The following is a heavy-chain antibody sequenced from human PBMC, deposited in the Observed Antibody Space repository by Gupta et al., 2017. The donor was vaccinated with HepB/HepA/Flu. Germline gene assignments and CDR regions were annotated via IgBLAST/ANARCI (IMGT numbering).Heavy chain of an antibody. CDR2: IIPIFGTA. D-gene: IGHD5-18*01. Sequence: QVQLVQSGAEVKKPGSSVKVSCKASGGTFSSYAISWVRLAPGQGLEWMGGIIPIFGTANYAQKFQGRVTITADKSTSTAYMELSSLRSEDTAVYYCARDRGDSYRYYYYYMDVWGKGTTVTVSS. CDR3: ARDRGDSYRYYYYYMDV. CDR1: GGTFSSYA. J-gene: IGHJ6*03. V-gene: IGHV1-69*06.